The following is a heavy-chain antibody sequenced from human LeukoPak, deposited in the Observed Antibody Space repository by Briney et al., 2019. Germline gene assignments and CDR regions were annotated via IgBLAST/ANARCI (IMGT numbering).Heavy chain of an antibody. CDR2: IYYTART. J-gene: IGHJ3*02. V-gene: IGHV4-30-4*07. CDR1: GGSISSGDYS. CDR3: ARVERYESILDAFDI. D-gene: IGHD2-21*01. Sequence: TLSLTCAVSGGSISSGDYSWSWIRQPPGKGLEWIGYIYYTARTFYNPSLKSRVTISVDTSKNLFSLKLSSVTAADTAVYYCARVERYESILDAFDIWGRGTMVTVSS.